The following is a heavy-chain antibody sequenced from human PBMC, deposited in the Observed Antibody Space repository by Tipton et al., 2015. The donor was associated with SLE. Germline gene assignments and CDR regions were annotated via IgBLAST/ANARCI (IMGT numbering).Heavy chain of an antibody. J-gene: IGHJ4*02. CDR2: MNPNSGNT. V-gene: IGHV1-8*02. CDR3: ARGVHSSGYYYVDY. D-gene: IGHD6-19*01. Sequence: QVQLVQSGAEVKKPGASVKVSCKASGYTFTTYDINWVRQATGQGLEWMGWMNPNSGNTGYAQKFQGRVTMTRHTSISTAYMELGSLRSEDTAVYYCARGVHSSGYYYVDYRVQGTLVIVSS. CDR1: GYTFTTYD.